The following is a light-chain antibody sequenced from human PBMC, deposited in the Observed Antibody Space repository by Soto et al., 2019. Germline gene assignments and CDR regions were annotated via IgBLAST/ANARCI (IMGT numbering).Light chain of an antibody. V-gene: IGKV1-39*01. J-gene: IGKJ2*03. Sequence: IQMPQSPSSISACVGDRVTITCRASQNIDNYLNWYHQKPGKAPDLLIFTASSLQSGVPSRFAGSGSGTHFTLTISSLQPADIGAYSCQQSLSTTIYRFCQGTKADIK. CDR1: QNIDNY. CDR3: QQSLSTTIYR. CDR2: TAS.